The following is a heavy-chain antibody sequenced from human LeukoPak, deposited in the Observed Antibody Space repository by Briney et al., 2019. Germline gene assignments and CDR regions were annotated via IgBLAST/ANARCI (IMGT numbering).Heavy chain of an antibody. CDR2: IYHSGST. D-gene: IGHD6-19*01. CDR3: ARGSLAVAGTRSYYFDY. CDR1: GYSISSGYY. J-gene: IGHJ4*02. V-gene: IGHV4-38-2*02. Sequence: SEALSLTCTVSGYSISSGYYWGWIRQPPGKGLEWIGSIYHSGSTNYNPSLKSRVTISVDTSKNQFSLKLSSVTAADTAVYYCARGSLAVAGTRSYYFDYWGQGTLVTVSS.